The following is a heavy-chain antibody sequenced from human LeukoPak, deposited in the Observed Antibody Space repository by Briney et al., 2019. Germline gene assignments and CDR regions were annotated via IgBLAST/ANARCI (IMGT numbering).Heavy chain of an antibody. Sequence: SGPALVKPTPTLTLTCTFSGFSLTTRGMRVSRIRQPPGKALVWLARIDWNDAKFYSTSLKTRLTISKDTSKNQVVLTMTNMDPVDTATYYCARIPYGDRGDFFDSWGQGTLVTVSS. D-gene: IGHD4-17*01. CDR1: GFSLTTRGMR. J-gene: IGHJ4*02. V-gene: IGHV2-70*04. CDR2: IDWNDAK. CDR3: ARIPYGDRGDFFDS.